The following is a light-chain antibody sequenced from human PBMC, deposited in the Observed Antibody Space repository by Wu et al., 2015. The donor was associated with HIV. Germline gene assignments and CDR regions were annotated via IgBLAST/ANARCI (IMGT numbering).Light chain of an antibody. CDR2: KAS. CDR1: QTISSW. CDR3: QQYNAYPLT. Sequence: DIQMTQSPSTLSASVGDRVTITCRASQTISSWLAWYQQKPGKGPNLLIYKASTLEGGVPSRFSASGSGTEFTLTITNLQPDDFGIYYCQQYNAYPLTFGGGTKGGDQ. V-gene: IGKV1-5*03. J-gene: IGKJ4*01.